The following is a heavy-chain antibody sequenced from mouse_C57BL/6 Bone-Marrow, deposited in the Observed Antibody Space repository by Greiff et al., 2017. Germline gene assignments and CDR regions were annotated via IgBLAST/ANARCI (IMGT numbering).Heavy chain of an antibody. CDR2: IYPGDGDT. V-gene: IGHV1-82*01. Sequence: QVQLQQSGPELVKPGASVKISCKASGYAFSSSWMNWVKQRPGKGLEWIGRIYPGDGDTNYNGKFKGKATLTADKSSSTAYMQLSSLTSEDSAVYFCARSDSSVFAYWGQGTLVTVSA. CDR1: GYAFSSSW. J-gene: IGHJ3*01. D-gene: IGHD3-2*02. CDR3: ARSDSSVFAY.